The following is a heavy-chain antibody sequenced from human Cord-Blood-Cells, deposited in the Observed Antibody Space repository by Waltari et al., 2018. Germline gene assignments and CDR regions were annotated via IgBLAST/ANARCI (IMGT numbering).Heavy chain of an antibody. D-gene: IGHD2-2*01. Sequence: QVQLQESGPGLVKPSETLSLTCAVSGYSISSGYYWGWIRQPPGKGLEWIGSIYHSGSTYYNPSLKSRVTISVDTSKNQFSRKLSSVTAADTAVYYCARVVSGEWYFDLWGRGTLVTVSS. CDR2: IYHSGST. V-gene: IGHV4-38-2*01. J-gene: IGHJ2*01. CDR1: GYSISSGYY. CDR3: ARVVSGEWYFDL.